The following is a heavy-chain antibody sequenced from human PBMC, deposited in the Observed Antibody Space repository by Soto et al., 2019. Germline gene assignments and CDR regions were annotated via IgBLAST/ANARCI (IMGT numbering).Heavy chain of an antibody. Sequence: EMQLLESGGGLVQPGGSLRLSCVASGFTFSSYGMSWVRQAPGKGLEWVAGISGISGRTDYADSVKGRFTISRDNSNKILYLQLNSLRPEDTAIYYCAKQRKYRAYYYPMDVWGQGATVTVSS. CDR3: AKQRKYRAYYYPMDV. CDR2: ISGISGRT. V-gene: IGHV3-23*01. CDR1: GFTFSSYG. J-gene: IGHJ6*02. D-gene: IGHD5-18*01.